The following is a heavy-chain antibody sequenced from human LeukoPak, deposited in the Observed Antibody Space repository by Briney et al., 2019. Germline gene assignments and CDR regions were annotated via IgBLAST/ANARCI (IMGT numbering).Heavy chain of an antibody. CDR2: ISYDGSNK. V-gene: IGHV3-30-3*01. J-gene: IGHJ4*02. CDR1: GFTFSSYA. D-gene: IGHD3-10*01. CDR3: ALGSGKSDFDY. Sequence: PGGSLRLSCAASGFTFSSYAMHWVRQAPGKGLEWVAVISYDGSNKYYADSVKGRFTISRDNSKNTLYLQMNSLRAEDTAVYYCALGSGKSDFDYWGQGTLVTVSS.